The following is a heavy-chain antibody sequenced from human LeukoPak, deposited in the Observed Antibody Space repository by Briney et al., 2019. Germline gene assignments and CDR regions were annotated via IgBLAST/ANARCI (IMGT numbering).Heavy chain of an antibody. CDR3: ARELYYYGSGSNEFDY. J-gene: IGHJ4*02. D-gene: IGHD3-10*01. V-gene: IGHV1-8*01. Sequence: ASVKVSCKASGYTFTSYDINWVRQATGQGLEWMGWMNPNSGNTGYAQKFQGRVTMTRNTSISTAYMELSSLRSEDTAVYYCARELYYYGSGSNEFDYWGQVTLVTVSS. CDR2: MNPNSGNT. CDR1: GYTFTSYD.